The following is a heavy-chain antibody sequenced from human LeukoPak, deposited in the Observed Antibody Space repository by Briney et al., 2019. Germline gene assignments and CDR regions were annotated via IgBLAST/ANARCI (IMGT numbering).Heavy chain of an antibody. Sequence: SETLSLTCTVSGYSISSGYYWGWIRQPPGKGLEWIGSIYHSGRTYYNPSLKSRVTISVDTSKNQFSLKLSSVTAADTAVYYCARVAVHYYDSLDAFDIWGQGTMVTVSS. CDR1: GYSISSGYY. CDR2: IYHSGRT. J-gene: IGHJ3*02. D-gene: IGHD3-22*01. V-gene: IGHV4-38-2*02. CDR3: ARVAVHYYDSLDAFDI.